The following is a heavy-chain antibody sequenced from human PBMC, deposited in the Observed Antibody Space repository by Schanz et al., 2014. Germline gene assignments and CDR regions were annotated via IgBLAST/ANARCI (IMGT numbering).Heavy chain of an antibody. CDR2: ISGGGGTR. CDR1: GFTFGSYG. J-gene: IGHJ6*02. D-gene: IGHD2-2*01. CDR3: AKDSCSSTTCYGYGMDV. V-gene: IGHV3-23*01. Sequence: GGSLRLSCAASGFTFGSYGMSWVRQGPGKGLEWVSGISGGGGTRNYADSVKGRFTVFRDNSKRTLYLEINDPRAEDTAVEYCAKDSCSSTTCYGYGMDVWGQGSTVTVSS.